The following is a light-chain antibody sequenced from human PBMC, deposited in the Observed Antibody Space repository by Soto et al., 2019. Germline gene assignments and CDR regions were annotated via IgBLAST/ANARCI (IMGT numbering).Light chain of an antibody. Sequence: QSALIQPPSASGSPGQSVAISCTGTSSDVGAYNYVSWYQLHPGKAPKLIISEVTKRPSGVPDRFSGSKSGSTAALTVSGLQADDYADYHCSSYTSYADILYVFGSGTKLTVL. V-gene: IGLV2-8*01. CDR1: SSDVGAYNY. J-gene: IGLJ1*01. CDR3: SSYTSYADILYV. CDR2: EVT.